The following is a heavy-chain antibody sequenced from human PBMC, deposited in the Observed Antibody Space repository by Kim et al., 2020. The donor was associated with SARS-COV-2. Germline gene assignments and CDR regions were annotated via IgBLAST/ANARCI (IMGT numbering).Heavy chain of an antibody. J-gene: IGHJ4*02. CDR3: ARLPTAMLTPYYFDY. V-gene: IGHV4-34*01. D-gene: IGHD5-18*01. CDR1: GGSFSGYY. CDR2: INHSGST. Sequence: SETLSLTCAVYGGSFSGYYWSWIRQPPGKGLEWIGEINHSGSTNYNPSLKSRVTISVDTSKNQLSLKLNSVTAADTAVYYCARLPTAMLTPYYFDYWGQGPRLIVPS.